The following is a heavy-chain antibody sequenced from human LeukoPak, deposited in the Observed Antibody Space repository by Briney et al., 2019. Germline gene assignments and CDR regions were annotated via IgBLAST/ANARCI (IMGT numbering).Heavy chain of an antibody. CDR1: GGSFSGYY. D-gene: IGHD5-24*01. Sequence: SKTLSLTCAVYGGSFSGYYWSWIRQPPGKGLEWIGEINHSGSTNYNPSLKSRVTISVDTSKNQFSLKLSSVTAADTAVYYCASTAGDGGGYNWYAFDIWGQGTMVTVSS. V-gene: IGHV4-34*01. CDR2: INHSGST. CDR3: ASTAGDGGGYNWYAFDI. J-gene: IGHJ3*02.